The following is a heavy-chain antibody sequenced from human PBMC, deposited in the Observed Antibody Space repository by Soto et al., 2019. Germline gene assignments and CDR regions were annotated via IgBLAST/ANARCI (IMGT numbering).Heavy chain of an antibody. CDR3: ASSSHYYDSSGYKGPAFDI. CDR2: IIPIFGTA. V-gene: IGHV1-69*13. Sequence: WASVKVSCKASGGTFSSYAISWVRQAPGQGLEWMGGIIPIFGTANYAQKFQGRVTITADESTSTAYMELSSLRSEDTAVYYCASSSHYYDSSGYKGPAFDIWGQGTMVTV. D-gene: IGHD3-22*01. J-gene: IGHJ3*02. CDR1: GGTFSSYA.